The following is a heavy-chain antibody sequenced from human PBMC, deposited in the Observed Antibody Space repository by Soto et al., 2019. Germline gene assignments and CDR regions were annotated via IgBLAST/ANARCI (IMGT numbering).Heavy chain of an antibody. CDR2: IYHSGST. J-gene: IGHJ5*02. Sequence: QVQLQESGPGLVKPSGTLSLTCAVSGGSISSSNWWSWVRQPPGKGLEWIGEIYHSGSTNYNPSLKIRVSISVDKSKNQFSLKLSSVTAADTAVYYCARSITMVRGAKEVYHWFDPWGQGTLVTVSS. CDR1: GGSISSSNW. D-gene: IGHD3-10*01. CDR3: ARSITMVRGAKEVYHWFDP. V-gene: IGHV4-4*02.